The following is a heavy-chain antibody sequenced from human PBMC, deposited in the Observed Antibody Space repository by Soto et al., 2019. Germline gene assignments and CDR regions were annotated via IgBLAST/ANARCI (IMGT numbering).Heavy chain of an antibody. CDR2: IYPGDSDT. J-gene: IGHJ4*02. Sequence: GESLKISCQGSVYTFSNSWIGWVRQMPGKGLEWMGIIYPGDSDTRYSPSFQGQVTISADKSISTAYLQWSSLKASDTAIYYCARPATLRGPFDYWGQGTLVTVSS. CDR1: VYTFSNSW. CDR3: ARPATLRGPFDY. V-gene: IGHV5-51*01.